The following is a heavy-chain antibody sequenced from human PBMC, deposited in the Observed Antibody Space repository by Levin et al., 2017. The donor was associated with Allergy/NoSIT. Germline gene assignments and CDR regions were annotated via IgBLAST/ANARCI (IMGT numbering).Heavy chain of an antibody. Sequence: SLKISCAASGFTFDDYAMHWVRQAPGKGLEWVSGISWNSGSIGYADSVKGRFTISRDNAKNSLYLQMNSLRAEDTALYYCAKDIRALFMAPPGWFDYWGQGTLVTVSS. CDR1: GFTFDDYA. V-gene: IGHV3-9*01. D-gene: IGHD5-24*01. CDR2: ISWNSGSI. CDR3: AKDIRALFMAPPGWFDY. J-gene: IGHJ4*02.